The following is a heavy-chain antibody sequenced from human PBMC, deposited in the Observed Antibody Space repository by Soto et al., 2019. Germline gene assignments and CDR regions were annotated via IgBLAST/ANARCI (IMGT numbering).Heavy chain of an antibody. CDR3: ARVREYCSSTSCPAFSGIDP. Sequence: GGSLRLSCAASGFTFSDYYMSWIRQAPGKGLEWVSYISSSGSTIYYADSVKGRFTISRDNAKNSLYLQMNSLRAEDTAVYYCARVREYCSSTSCPAFSGIDPWGQGTLVTVSS. CDR2: ISSSGSTI. CDR1: GFTFSDYY. V-gene: IGHV3-11*01. D-gene: IGHD2-2*01. J-gene: IGHJ5*02.